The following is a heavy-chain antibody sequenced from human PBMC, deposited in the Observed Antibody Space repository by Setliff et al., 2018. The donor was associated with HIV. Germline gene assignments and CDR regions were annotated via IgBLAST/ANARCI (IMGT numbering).Heavy chain of an antibody. V-gene: IGHV4-31*03. CDR1: GVSVGSGDYY. J-gene: IGHJ4*02. Sequence: SETLSLTCSVSGVSVGSGDYYWHWIRQHPEKALEWLGYIFHSGDTYYNPSLKSRISMSVDTSKNQFSLELTSLTAADTAVYYCATRPRIAARPFDYWGQGMLVT. CDR2: IFHSGDT. CDR3: ATRPRIAARPFDY. D-gene: IGHD6-6*01.